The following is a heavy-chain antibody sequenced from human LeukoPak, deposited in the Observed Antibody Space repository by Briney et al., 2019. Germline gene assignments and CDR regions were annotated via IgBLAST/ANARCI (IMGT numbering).Heavy chain of an antibody. CDR3: ARLLWFGELIFLDY. V-gene: IGHV4-30-2*01. CDR2: INYDGST. CDR1: GRSITSGGYF. D-gene: IGHD3-10*01. Sequence: SETLSLTCTVSGRSITSGGYFWSWIRHPPGKGLEWLGYINYDGSTHYNSSLKSRVTMSVDRSNNQFSLKLSSVTAADTAVYYCARLLWFGELIFLDYWGQGTLVTVSS. J-gene: IGHJ4*02.